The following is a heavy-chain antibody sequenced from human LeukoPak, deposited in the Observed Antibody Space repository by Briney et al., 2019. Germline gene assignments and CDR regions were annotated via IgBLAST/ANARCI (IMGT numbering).Heavy chain of an antibody. D-gene: IGHD1-7*01. J-gene: IGHJ6*03. CDR3: ARALLSWNWNYADYYMDV. CDR2: IYTSGST. Sequence: SQTLSLTCTVSGGSISSGSYYWSWIRQPAGKGLEWIGRIYTSGSTNYNPSLKSRVTISVDTSKNQFSLKLSSVTAADTAVYYCARALLSWNWNYADYYMDVWGKGTTVTVSS. CDR1: GGSISSGSYY. V-gene: IGHV4-61*02.